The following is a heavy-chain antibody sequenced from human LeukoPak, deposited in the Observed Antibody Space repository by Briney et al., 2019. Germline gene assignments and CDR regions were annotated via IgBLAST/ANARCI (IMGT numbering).Heavy chain of an antibody. Sequence: ASVKVSCKASGYTFASYYMHWVRQAPGQGLEWMGIINPSGGSTSYAQKFQGRVTMTRDTSTGTVYMELSSLRSEDTAVYYCARAQMTYYDFWSGYFDYWGQGTLVTVSS. J-gene: IGHJ4*02. CDR1: GYTFASYY. D-gene: IGHD3-3*01. V-gene: IGHV1-46*01. CDR3: ARAQMTYYDFWSGYFDY. CDR2: INPSGGST.